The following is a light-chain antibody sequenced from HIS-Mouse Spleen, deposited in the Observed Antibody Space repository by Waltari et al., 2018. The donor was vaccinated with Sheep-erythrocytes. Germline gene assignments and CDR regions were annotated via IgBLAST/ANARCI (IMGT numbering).Light chain of an antibody. CDR2: AAS. V-gene: IGKV1-39*01. CDR3: QQYDNLLT. J-gene: IGKJ4*01. CDR1: QSISSY. Sequence: DIQMTQSPSSLSASVGDRFTITCRASQSISSYLNWYQQKPGKAPKLLIYAASSLQSGVPSRFSGSGSGTDFTLTISSLQPEDFATYYCQQYDNLLTFGGGTKVEIK.